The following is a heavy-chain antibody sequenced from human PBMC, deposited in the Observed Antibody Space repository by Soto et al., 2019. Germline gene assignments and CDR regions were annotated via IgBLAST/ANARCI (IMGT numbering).Heavy chain of an antibody. V-gene: IGHV4-31*03. J-gene: IGHJ4*02. D-gene: IGHD4-17*01. Sequence: QVQLQEAGPGLVKPSQTLSLTCTVSGGSISSGGYYWSWIRQHPGKRLEWIGYIYYSAITYHNPSLQSRVHISVDTCKYEYSLKLTSVTAAARCVYYCSYGLGLFRPTFDYWGQGTLVTVSS. CDR1: GGSISSGGYY. CDR2: IYYSAIT. CDR3: SYGLGLFRPTFDY.